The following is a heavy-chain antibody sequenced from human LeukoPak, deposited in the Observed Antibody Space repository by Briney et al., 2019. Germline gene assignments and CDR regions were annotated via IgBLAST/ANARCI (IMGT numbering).Heavy chain of an antibody. CDR3: ARYNWNYLHDNWFDP. CDR1: GGSISSSSYY. CDR2: IYYSGST. Sequence: SETLSLTCTVSGGSISSSSYYWGWLRQPPGKGLEWIGSIYYSGSTYYNPSLKSRVTISVDTSKNQFSLKLSSVTAADTAVYYCARYNWNYLHDNWFDPWGQGTLVTVSS. V-gene: IGHV4-39*07. D-gene: IGHD1-7*01. J-gene: IGHJ5*02.